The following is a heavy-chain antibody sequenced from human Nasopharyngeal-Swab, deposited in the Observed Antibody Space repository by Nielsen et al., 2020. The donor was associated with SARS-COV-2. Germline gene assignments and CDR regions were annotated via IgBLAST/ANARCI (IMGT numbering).Heavy chain of an antibody. CDR1: GFTFSSYA. D-gene: IGHD3-9*01. CDR3: AREDYDILTGYYQDYYYYYGMDV. V-gene: IGHV3-23*01. CDR2: ISGSGGST. J-gene: IGHJ6*02. Sequence: GESLKISCAASGFTFSSYAMSWVRQAPGKGLEWVSAISGSGGSTYYADSVKGRFTISRDNSKNTLYLQMNSLRAEDTAVYYCAREDYDILTGYYQDYYYYYGMDVWGQGTTVTVSS.